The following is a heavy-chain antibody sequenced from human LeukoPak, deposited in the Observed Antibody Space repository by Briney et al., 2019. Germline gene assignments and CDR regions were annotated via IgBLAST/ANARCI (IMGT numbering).Heavy chain of an antibody. D-gene: IGHD1-26*01. CDR3: ARDVAVGAKGPPFDP. CDR1: GGSISSYY. J-gene: IGHJ5*02. CDR2: IYTSGST. Sequence: PSETLSLTCTVSGGSISSYYWSWIPQPAGEGLEWIGRIYTSGSTNYNPSLKSRVTMSVDTSKNQFSLKLSSVTAADTAVYYCARDVAVGAKGPPFDPWGQGTLVTVSS. V-gene: IGHV4-4*07.